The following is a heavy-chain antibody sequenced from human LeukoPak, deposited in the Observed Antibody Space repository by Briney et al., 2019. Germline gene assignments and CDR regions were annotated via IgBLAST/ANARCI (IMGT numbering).Heavy chain of an antibody. CDR1: GFTFSSYS. Sequence: GGSLRLSCAASGFTFSSYSMNWVRQAPGKGLEWVSSISSSSSDIYYADSVKGRFTISRANAKNSLYLQMNSLRAEDTAVYYCARGIVVVNDAFDIWGQGTMVTVSS. CDR2: ISSSSSDI. V-gene: IGHV3-21*01. J-gene: IGHJ3*02. CDR3: ARGIVVVNDAFDI. D-gene: IGHD3-22*01.